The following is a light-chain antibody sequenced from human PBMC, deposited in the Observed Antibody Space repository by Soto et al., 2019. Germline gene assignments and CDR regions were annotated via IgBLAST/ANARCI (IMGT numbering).Light chain of an antibody. V-gene: IGKV3-15*01. J-gene: IGKJ4*01. CDR1: QSVSNN. CDR2: GAS. Sequence: EIVMTQSPATLSVSPGERATVPCRASQSVSNNLAWYQQKPGQAPRLLIYGASTRATGIPARFSGSGYGTEFTLTISSLQSEDFAVYYCQQYHNWPLTFGGGTKVDIK. CDR3: QQYHNWPLT.